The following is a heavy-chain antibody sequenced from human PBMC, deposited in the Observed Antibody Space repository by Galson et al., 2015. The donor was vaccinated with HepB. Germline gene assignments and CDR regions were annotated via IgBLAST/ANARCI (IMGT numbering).Heavy chain of an antibody. D-gene: IGHD6-13*01. V-gene: IGHV3-30-3*01. CDR3: ARGSEQQLGFDY. CDR2: ISYDGSNK. J-gene: IGHJ4*02. Sequence: SLRLSCAASGFTFSSYAMHWVRQAPGKGLEWVAVISYDGSNKYYADSVKGRFTISRDNSKNTLYLQMNSLRAEDTAVYYCARGSEQQLGFDYWGQGTLVTVSS. CDR1: GFTFSSYA.